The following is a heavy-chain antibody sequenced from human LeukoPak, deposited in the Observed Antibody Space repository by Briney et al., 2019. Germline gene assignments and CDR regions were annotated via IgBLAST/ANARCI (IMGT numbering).Heavy chain of an antibody. CDR2: IYPGDSDT. CDR3: ARGFVRDY. J-gene: IGHJ4*02. V-gene: IGHV5-51*01. D-gene: IGHD3-16*01. CDR1: GYNFPNNW. Sequence: GESLNISCKGFGYNFPNNWIAWVRQMPGKGLEWMGIIYPGDSDTRYSPSFQGQVSISADKSINTAYLQWSSLKASDSAMYYCARGFVRDYWGQGTLVTVSS.